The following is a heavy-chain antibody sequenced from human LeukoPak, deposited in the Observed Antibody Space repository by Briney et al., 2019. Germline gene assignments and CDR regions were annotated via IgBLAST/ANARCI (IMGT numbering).Heavy chain of an antibody. J-gene: IGHJ4*02. CDR1: GFTFSSYA. CDR2: ISGSGGST. CDR3: ANIAVAEVAIDY. V-gene: IGHV3-23*01. Sequence: GGSLRLSCAASGFTFSSYAMSWVRQAPGKGLEWVSAISGSGGSTYYADSVKGRFTISRDNSKNTLYLQTNSLRAEDTAVYYCANIAVAEVAIDYWGQGTLVTVSS. D-gene: IGHD6-19*01.